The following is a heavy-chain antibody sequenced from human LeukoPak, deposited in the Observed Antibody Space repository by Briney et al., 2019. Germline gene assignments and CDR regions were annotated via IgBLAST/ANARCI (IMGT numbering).Heavy chain of an antibody. CDR2: IYSGGST. V-gene: IGHV3-66*01. CDR3: ARWLNY. J-gene: IGHJ4*02. D-gene: IGHD6-19*01. CDR1: GFTVSSIS. Sequence: PGGSLRLSCAASGFTVSSISMSWVRQVPGKGLEWVSVIYSGGSTYFADSVKGRFTISRDNSKNTVYLQMNSLRAEDTAVYYCARWLNYWGQGTLVTVSS.